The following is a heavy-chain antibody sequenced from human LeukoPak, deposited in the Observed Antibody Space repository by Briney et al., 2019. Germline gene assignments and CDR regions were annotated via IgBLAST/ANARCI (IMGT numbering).Heavy chain of an antibody. CDR1: GYSISSGYY. V-gene: IGHV4-38-2*02. Sequence: SETLSLTCTVSGYSISSGYYWGWIRQPPGKGLEWIGSIYHSGSTYYNPSLKSRVTISVDTSKNQFSLKLSSMTAADTAVYYCATNIATPGENYWGQGTLVTVSS. D-gene: IGHD6-13*01. J-gene: IGHJ4*02. CDR3: ATNIATPGENY. CDR2: IYHSGST.